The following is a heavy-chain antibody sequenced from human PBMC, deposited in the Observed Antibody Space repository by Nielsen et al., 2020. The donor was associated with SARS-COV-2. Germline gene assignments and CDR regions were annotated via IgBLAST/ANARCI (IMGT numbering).Heavy chain of an antibody. Sequence: SETLSLTCTVSGGSISSGGYYWSWIRQHPGKGLEWIGYIYYSGSTYYNPSLKSRVTISVDTSKNQFSLKLSSVTAADTAVYYCARDPFYDSSGYLQYYYGMDVWGQGTTVTVSS. CDR3: ARDPFYDSSGYLQYYYGMDV. D-gene: IGHD3-22*01. V-gene: IGHV4-31*03. CDR2: IYYSGST. CDR1: GGSISSGGYY. J-gene: IGHJ6*02.